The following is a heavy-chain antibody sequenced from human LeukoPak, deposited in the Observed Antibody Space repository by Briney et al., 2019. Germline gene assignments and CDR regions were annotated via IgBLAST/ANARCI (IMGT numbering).Heavy chain of an antibody. CDR3: ARNNGMDV. CDR1: RFTLSNHW. J-gene: IGHJ6*02. Sequence: PGGPLRLSCAASRFTLSNHWMTWVRQVPGRGPEWVANVNRDGSETYYLDSVKGRFTISKDNAKNSLYLQMNSLRAEDTALYHCARNNGMDVWGQGTTVIVSS. V-gene: IGHV3-7*03. CDR2: VNRDGSET.